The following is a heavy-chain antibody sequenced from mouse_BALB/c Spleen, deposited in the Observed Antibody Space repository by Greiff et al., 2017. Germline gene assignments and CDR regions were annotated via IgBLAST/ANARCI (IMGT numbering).Heavy chain of an antibody. CDR1: GFTFSSYA. J-gene: IGHJ3*01. CDR2: ISSGGST. Sequence: EVKLVESGGGLVKPGGSLKLSCAASGFTFSSYAMSWVRQTPEKRLEWVASISSGGSTYYPDSVKGRFTISRDNAKNTLYLQMSSLKSEDTAMYYCTRDDAWFAYWGQGTLVTVSA. V-gene: IGHV5-6-4*01. CDR3: TRDDAWFAY.